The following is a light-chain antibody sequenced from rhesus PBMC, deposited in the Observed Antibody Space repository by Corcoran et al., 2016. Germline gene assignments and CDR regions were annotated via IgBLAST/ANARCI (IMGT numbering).Light chain of an antibody. J-gene: IGKJ4*01. Sequence: DIQMTQSPSSLSASVGDTVTITCRASQSFSNNLAWSQQKPGKAPKLLIDGASHLQSGVPSRFSGSKAGTDFTLTISSLQPEDLGNYYCQQYYSYFLTFGGGTRVDLK. CDR3: QQYYSYFLT. V-gene: IGKV1-46*01. CDR1: QSFSNN. CDR2: GAS.